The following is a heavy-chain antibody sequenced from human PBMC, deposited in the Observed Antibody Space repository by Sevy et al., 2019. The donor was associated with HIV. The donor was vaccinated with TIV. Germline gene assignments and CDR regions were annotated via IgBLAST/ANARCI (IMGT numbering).Heavy chain of an antibody. D-gene: IGHD2-21*02. Sequence: RGSLRLSCSASGFTFSSYALLWVRQAPGKGLEWVSLISYDGRNKYYSDSVKGRFAISRDESKTTLFLQMESLRTEETAIYYCARVGVSYCTDDCYHRFDYWGRGTLVTVSS. CDR1: GFTFSSYA. V-gene: IGHV3-30*09. CDR2: ISYDGRNK. CDR3: ARVGVSYCTDDCYHRFDY. J-gene: IGHJ4*02.